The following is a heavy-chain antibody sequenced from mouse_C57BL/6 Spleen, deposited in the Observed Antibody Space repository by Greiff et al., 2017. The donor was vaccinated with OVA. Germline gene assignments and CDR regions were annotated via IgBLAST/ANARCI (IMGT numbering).Heavy chain of an antibody. CDR2: IYPGSGNT. J-gene: IGHJ1*03. V-gene: IGHV1-76*01. CDR3: ARGGRPYWYFDV. CDR1: GYTFTDYY. Sequence: QVQLQQSGAELVRPGASVKLSCKASGYTFTDYYINWVKQRPGQGLEWIARIYPGSGNTYYNEKFKGKATLTAEKSSSTAYMQLSSLTSEDSAVYFCARGGRPYWYFDVWGTGTTVTVSS.